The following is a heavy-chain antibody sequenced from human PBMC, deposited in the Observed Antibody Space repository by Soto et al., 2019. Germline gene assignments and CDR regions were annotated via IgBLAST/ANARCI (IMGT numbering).Heavy chain of an antibody. CDR2: IYSGGST. CDR1: GFSVCNHF. Sequence: LRLSCAASGFSVCNHFMTWVRQAPGTGLEWVSTIYSGGSTYYTDSAKGRLIISRDSSKNMVYLQMNSLRDEDTAVYYCARSGSYVNGFDYWGQGTPVTVSS. V-gene: IGHV3-53*01. J-gene: IGHJ4*02. D-gene: IGHD1-26*01. CDR3: ARSGSYVNGFDY.